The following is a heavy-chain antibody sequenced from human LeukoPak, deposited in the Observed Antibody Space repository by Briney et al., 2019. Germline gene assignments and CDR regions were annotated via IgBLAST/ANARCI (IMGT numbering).Heavy chain of an antibody. Sequence: PGGSLRLSCAASGFTFSGSAMHWVRQASGKGLEWVGRIRSKANSHATAYAASVKGRFTISRDDSKNTAYLQMNSLKTEDTAVYYCTRGNLFDIWGQGTMVTVSS. CDR2: IRSKANSHAT. CDR1: GFTFSGSA. J-gene: IGHJ3*02. CDR3: TRGNLFDI. D-gene: IGHD2/OR15-2a*01. V-gene: IGHV3-73*01.